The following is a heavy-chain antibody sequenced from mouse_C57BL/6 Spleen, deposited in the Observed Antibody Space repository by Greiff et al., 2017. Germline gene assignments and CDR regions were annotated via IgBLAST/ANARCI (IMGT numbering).Heavy chain of an antibody. CDR1: GYAFTNYL. CDR3: ARSYDYDGAY. V-gene: IGHV1-54*01. CDR2: INPGSGGT. J-gene: IGHJ3*01. Sequence: VQLQQSGAELVRPGTSVKVSCKASGYAFTNYLIEWVKQRPGQGLEWIGVINPGSGGTNYNEKFKGKATLTADKSSSTAYMQLSSLTSEDSAVYFCARSYDYDGAYWGQGTLVTVSA. D-gene: IGHD2-4*01.